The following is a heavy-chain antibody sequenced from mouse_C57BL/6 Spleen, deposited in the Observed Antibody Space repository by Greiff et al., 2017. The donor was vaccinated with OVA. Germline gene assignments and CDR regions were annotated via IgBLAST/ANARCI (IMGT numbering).Heavy chain of an antibody. D-gene: IGHD2-4*01. CDR1: GYTFTSYW. CDR2: IYPGSGST. J-gene: IGHJ3*01. V-gene: IGHV1-55*01. Sequence: QVQLQQPGAELVKPGASVKMSCKASGYTFTSYWITWVKQRPGQGLEWIGDIYPGSGSTNYNEKFKSKATLTVDTSSSTAYMQLSSLTSEDSAVYYCARGGIYYDYDGGFADWGQGTLVTVSA. CDR3: ARGGIYYDYDGGFAD.